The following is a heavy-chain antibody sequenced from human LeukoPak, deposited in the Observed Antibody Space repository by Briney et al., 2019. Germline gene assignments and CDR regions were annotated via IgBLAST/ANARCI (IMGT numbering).Heavy chain of an antibody. V-gene: IGHV1-3*01. Sequence: GASVKVSCKASGYTFTSYAMHWVRQAPGQRLEWMGWINAGNGNTKYSQKFQGRVTITRDTSASTAYMELSSLRSEDTAAYYCARVRSGYFHFDYWGQGTLVTVSS. D-gene: IGHD3-22*01. CDR2: INAGNGNT. CDR1: GYTFTSYA. J-gene: IGHJ4*02. CDR3: ARVRSGYFHFDY.